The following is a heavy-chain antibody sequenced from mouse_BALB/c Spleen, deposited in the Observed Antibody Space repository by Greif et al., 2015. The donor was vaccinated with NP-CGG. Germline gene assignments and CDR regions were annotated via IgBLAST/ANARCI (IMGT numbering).Heavy chain of an antibody. CDR3: ARSLYYFDY. Sequence: QVQLQQPGAELAKPGASVKMSCKASGYTFTSYWMHWVKQRPGQGLEWIGYINPSTGYTEYNQKFKDKATLTADKSSSTAYMQLSSLTSEDSAVYYCARSLYYFDYWGQGTTLTVSS. J-gene: IGHJ2*01. CDR2: INPSTGYT. V-gene: IGHV1-7*01. CDR1: GYTFTSYW.